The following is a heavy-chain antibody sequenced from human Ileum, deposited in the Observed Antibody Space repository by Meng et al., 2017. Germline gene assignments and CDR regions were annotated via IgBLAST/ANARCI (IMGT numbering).Heavy chain of an antibody. CDR3: ARVGAVASFDY. D-gene: IGHD6-19*01. CDR1: GYIFTTSS. Sequence: VLMVTFGSWLYTPRASVKFSCTSSGYIFTTSSINLVRQPPGRVSEWMGWINTNTGNPTYAQGFTGRFVFSLDTSVNTAYLQISSLTAEDTAVYYCARVGAVASFDYWGQGTLVTVSS. CDR2: INTNTGNP. J-gene: IGHJ4*02. V-gene: IGHV7-4-1*02.